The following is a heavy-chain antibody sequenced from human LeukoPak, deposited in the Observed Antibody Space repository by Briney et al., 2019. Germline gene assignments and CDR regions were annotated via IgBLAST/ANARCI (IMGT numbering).Heavy chain of an antibody. V-gene: IGHV3-48*01. CDR3: ARTYDFGRGPPGDAFDN. CDR1: GFTFTIFG. J-gene: IGHJ3*02. CDR2: IDARSGIT. D-gene: IGHD3-3*01. Sequence: PGGSLRLSCATSGFTFTIFGINWVRQAPGKGPEWVSYIDARSGITYYADSVQGRFTISRDNAKESVFLQMNGLRVDDTAVYYCARTYDFGRGPPGDAFDNWGQGTPVTVSS.